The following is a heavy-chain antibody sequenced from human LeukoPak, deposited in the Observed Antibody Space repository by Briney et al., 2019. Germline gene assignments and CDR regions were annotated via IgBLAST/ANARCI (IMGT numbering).Heavy chain of an antibody. D-gene: IGHD3-10*01. V-gene: IGHV3-11*01. CDR3: ARDQTQWFGELLPDY. CDR2: ISSSGSTI. CDR1: GFTFSDYY. J-gene: IGHJ4*02. Sequence: PGGSLRLSCAASGFTFSDYYMSWIRQAPGKGLEWVSYISSSGSTIYYADSVKGRFTISRDNAKNSLYLQMNSLRAEDTAVYYCARDQTQWFGELLPDYWGQGTLVTVSS.